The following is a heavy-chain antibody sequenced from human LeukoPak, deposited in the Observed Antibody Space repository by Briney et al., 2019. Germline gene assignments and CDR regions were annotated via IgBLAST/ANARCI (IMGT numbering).Heavy chain of an antibody. CDR3: AASVHRITIFGVANDAFDI. D-gene: IGHD3-3*01. Sequence: ASVKVSCKASGYTFTSYGISWVRQAPGQGLEWMGWISAYNGNTNYAQKLQGRVTMTTDTSTSTAYMELSSLRSEDTAVYYCAASVHRITIFGVANDAFDIWGQGTMVTVSS. CDR2: ISAYNGNT. V-gene: IGHV1-18*01. CDR1: GYTFTSYG. J-gene: IGHJ3*02.